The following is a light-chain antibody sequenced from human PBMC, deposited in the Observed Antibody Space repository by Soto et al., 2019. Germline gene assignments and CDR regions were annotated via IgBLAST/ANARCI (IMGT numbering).Light chain of an antibody. J-gene: IGKJ1*01. CDR1: QSISTW. Sequence: DIPMTQSPSTLSASVGDRVTITCRASQSISTWLAWYQQKPGKAPKLLIYDASSLESGVPSRFSGSGSGTEVTLIISSLQPDDFATYYCQQYSIFPWGFGQGTKVEIK. CDR3: QQYSIFPWG. CDR2: DAS. V-gene: IGKV1-5*01.